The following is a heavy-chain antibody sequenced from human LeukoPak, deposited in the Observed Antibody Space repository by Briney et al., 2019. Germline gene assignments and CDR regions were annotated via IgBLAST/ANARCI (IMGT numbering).Heavy chain of an antibody. J-gene: IGHJ4*02. Sequence: GGSLRLSCAASGFTLSSYAMSWVRLSPGKGLEWVSSITGSGPYMLYADSVKHRFTISRDNTKNLLYLEMNSLRAEDTAMYFCVRDVGAVRGEVYFDYWGQGTLVTVSS. D-gene: IGHD3-10*01. CDR1: GFTLSSYA. CDR3: VRDVGAVRGEVYFDY. V-gene: IGHV3-21*06. CDR2: ITGSGPYM.